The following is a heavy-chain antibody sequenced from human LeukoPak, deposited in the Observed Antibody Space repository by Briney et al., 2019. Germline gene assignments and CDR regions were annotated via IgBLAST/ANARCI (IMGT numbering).Heavy chain of an antibody. J-gene: IGHJ6*02. CDR1: GFIFSSYA. V-gene: IGHV3-23*01. CDR2: IRGSGVST. Sequence: PGGSLRLSCAASGFIFSSYAMSWVRQAPGKGLEWLSSIRGSGVSTYYADSVKGRFTISRDSSKNTLHLQMDSLRVEDTAVYYCANPEWLLPSYYYYGLDVWGQGTTVTVSS. CDR3: ANPEWLLPSYYYYGLDV. D-gene: IGHD3-3*01.